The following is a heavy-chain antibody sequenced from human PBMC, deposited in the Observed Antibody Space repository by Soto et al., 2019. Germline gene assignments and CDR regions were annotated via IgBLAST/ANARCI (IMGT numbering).Heavy chain of an antibody. CDR1: GFMFNNSS. CDR3: ASAKAVVIAALGI. D-gene: IGHD2-21*01. J-gene: IGHJ3*02. CDR2: VSDNGGSRGGT. V-gene: IGHV3-23*01. Sequence: LRLSCTASGFMFNNSSMTWVRHAPWQGLQWVASVSDNGGSRGGTYYADSVKGRFTISRDNSKNTLYLQLDSLTGADTAVYYCASAKAVVIAALGIWGQGTMVTVSS.